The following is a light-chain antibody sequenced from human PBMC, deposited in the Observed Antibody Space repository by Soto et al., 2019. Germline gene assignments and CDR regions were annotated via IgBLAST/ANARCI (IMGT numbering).Light chain of an antibody. CDR3: CSYAGSSTFYV. J-gene: IGLJ1*01. CDR1: SSDVGSYNL. V-gene: IGLV2-23*01. CDR2: EGS. Sequence: QSVLTQPASVPGSPGQSITISCTGTSSDVGSYNLVSWYQQHPGKAPKLMIYEGSKRPSGVSNRFSGSKSGNTASLTISGLQAEDEADYYCCSYAGSSTFYVFGTGTKLTVL.